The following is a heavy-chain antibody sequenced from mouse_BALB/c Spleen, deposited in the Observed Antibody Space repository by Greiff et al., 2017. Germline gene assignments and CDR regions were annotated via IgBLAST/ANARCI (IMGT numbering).Heavy chain of an antibody. D-gene: IGHD1-1*01. CDR1: GFSLTSYG. CDR2: IWAGGST. J-gene: IGHJ4*01. CDR3: ARDQYYGSSNYAMDY. V-gene: IGHV2-9*02. Sequence: VQGVESGPGLVAPSQSLSITCTVSGFSLTSYGVHWVRQPPGKGLEWLGVIWAGGSTNYNSALMSRLSISKDNSKSQVFLKMNSLQTDDTAMYYCARDQYYGSSNYAMDYWGQGTSVTVSS.